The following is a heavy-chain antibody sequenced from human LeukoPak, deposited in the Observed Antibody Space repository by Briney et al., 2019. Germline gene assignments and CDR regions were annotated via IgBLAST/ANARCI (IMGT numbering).Heavy chain of an antibody. CDR2: ISSSSSTM. J-gene: IGHJ6*02. Sequence: GGSLRLSCAASGFTFSSYEMNWVRQGPGKGLEWVSYISSSSSTMYYADSVKGRFTISRDNAKNSLYPQMNSLRDEDTAVYYCARETGDSSSWYLFYYYYYGMDVWGQGTTVTVSS. D-gene: IGHD6-13*01. CDR3: ARETGDSSSWYLFYYYYYGMDV. CDR1: GFTFSSYE. V-gene: IGHV3-48*02.